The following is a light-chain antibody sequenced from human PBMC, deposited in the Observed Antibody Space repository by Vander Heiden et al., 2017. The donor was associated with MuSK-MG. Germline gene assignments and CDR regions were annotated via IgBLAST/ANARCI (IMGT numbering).Light chain of an antibody. CDR3: QQRDDIPIT. CDR2: AAS. J-gene: IGKJ3*01. Sequence: DIQMTQSPSSLSASVGDRVTIACRASQSISGYLSWYQQKPGKAPKLLIYAASDLQSGVSSRFSGSGSGTDFTLTISGLEPEDFPIYYCQQRDDIPITFGHGTRVDIK. CDR1: QSISGY. V-gene: IGKV1-39*01.